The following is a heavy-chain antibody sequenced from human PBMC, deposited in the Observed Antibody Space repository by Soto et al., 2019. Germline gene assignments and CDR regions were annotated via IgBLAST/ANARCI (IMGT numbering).Heavy chain of an antibody. V-gene: IGHV3-23*01. CDR1: GFTFSSYA. J-gene: IGHJ4*02. D-gene: IGHD3-22*01. Sequence: PGGSLRLSCAASGFTFSSYAMSWVRQAPGKGLEWVSAISGSGGSTYYADYVKGRFTISRDNSKNTLYLQMNSLRAEDTAVYYCAKVIPPEGYYYDPFDYWGQGTLVTVSS. CDR3: AKVIPPEGYYYDPFDY. CDR2: ISGSGGST.